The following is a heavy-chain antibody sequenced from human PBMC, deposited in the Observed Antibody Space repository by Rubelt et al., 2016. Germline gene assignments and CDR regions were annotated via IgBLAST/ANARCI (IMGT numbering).Heavy chain of an antibody. CDR1: GGSISSYY. CDR3: AGDLLPGNWYFDL. V-gene: IGHV4-4*07. CDR2: IYTSGST. Sequence: QVQLQESGPGLVKPSETLSLTCTVSGGSISSYYWSWIRQPAGKGLEWIGRIYTSGSTNYNPSLRSRVTMSVDTSKNQFSLKRSSVTAAYTAVYYCAGDLLPGNWYFDLWGRGTLVTVSS. J-gene: IGHJ2*01.